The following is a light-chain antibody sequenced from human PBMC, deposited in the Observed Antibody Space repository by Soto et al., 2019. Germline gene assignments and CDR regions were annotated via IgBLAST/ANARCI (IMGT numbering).Light chain of an antibody. J-gene: IGKJ2*01. CDR2: GAS. CDR3: QQYGSSPPNT. V-gene: IGKV3-20*01. CDR1: QSVSSSY. Sequence: EIVLTQSPGTLSLSPGERATLSCRASQSVSSSYLAWHQQKPGQAPRLLIYGASTRATGIPDRFSGSGSGTDFPLTISRLEPEDFAVYYCQQYGSSPPNTFGQGPKLEIK.